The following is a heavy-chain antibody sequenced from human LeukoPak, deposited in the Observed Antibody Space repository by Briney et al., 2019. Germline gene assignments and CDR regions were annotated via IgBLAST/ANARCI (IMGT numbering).Heavy chain of an antibody. Sequence: GGSLRLSCAGSGFTFSSYAMSWVGQAPGKGLEGVSGISGSGGYTYYADSVKGRFTFSRDNPKNTLYLEMSSLRAEDTAVYYCARMVRGLYIDYWGQGTLVTVSS. V-gene: IGHV3-23*01. D-gene: IGHD3-10*01. CDR3: ARMVRGLYIDY. CDR1: GFTFSSYA. CDR2: ISGSGGYT. J-gene: IGHJ4*02.